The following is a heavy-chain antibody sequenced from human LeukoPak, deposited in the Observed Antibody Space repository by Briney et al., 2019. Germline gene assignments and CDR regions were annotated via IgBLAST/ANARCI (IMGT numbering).Heavy chain of an antibody. J-gene: IGHJ4*02. CDR1: GFTFSSHW. Sequence: GESLRLSCAASGFTFSSHWMSWVRQAPGKGLGWVAKIKQDGSEKYYVDSVKGRFTISRDNAENSLYLQMTSLRAEDTAVYYCARDSTLANWGQGILVTVSS. D-gene: IGHD6-13*01. V-gene: IGHV3-7*01. CDR2: IKQDGSEK. CDR3: ARDSTLAN.